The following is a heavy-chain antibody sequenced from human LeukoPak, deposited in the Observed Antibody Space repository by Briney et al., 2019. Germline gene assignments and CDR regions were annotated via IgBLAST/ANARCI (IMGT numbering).Heavy chain of an antibody. Sequence: GRSLRLSCAASGFTFSGYGMHWVRQAPGKGLEWVAVISYDVSYKYYADSVKGRFTISRDNSKNTLYLQMNSLRAEDTAVYYCARTYNIRYFDTWGQGTLVTVSS. V-gene: IGHV3-30*03. CDR1: GFTFSGYG. CDR3: ARTYNIRYFDT. CDR2: ISYDVSYK. J-gene: IGHJ4*02. D-gene: IGHD3-9*01.